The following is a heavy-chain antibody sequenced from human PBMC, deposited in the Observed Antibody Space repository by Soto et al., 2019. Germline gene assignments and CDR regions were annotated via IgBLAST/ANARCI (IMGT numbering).Heavy chain of an antibody. J-gene: IGHJ6*02. CDR3: ARELGYCSSTSCYPYGMDV. CDR1: GFTFSSYG. Sequence: QVQLVESGGGVVQPGRSLRLSCAASGFTFSSYGMHWVRQAPGKGLEWVAVIWYDGSNKYYADSVKGRFTISRDNSKNTLYLQMNSLRAEDTAVYYCARELGYCSSTSCYPYGMDVWGQGTTVTVSS. D-gene: IGHD2-2*01. V-gene: IGHV3-33*01. CDR2: IWYDGSNK.